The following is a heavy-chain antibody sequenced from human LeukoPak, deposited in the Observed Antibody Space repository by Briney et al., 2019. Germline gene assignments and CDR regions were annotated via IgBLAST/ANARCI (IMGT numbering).Heavy chain of an antibody. CDR2: IYYSGST. D-gene: IGHD1-14*01. V-gene: IGHV4-39*07. CDR1: GGSISSSSYY. J-gene: IGHJ2*01. Sequence: SETLSLTCTVSGGSISSSSYYWGWIRQPPGKGLEWIGSIYYSGSTYYNPSLKSRVTISVDTSKNQFSLKLSSVTAADTAVYYCARTGRRGYFDFWGRGALVTVSS. CDR3: ARTGRRGYFDF.